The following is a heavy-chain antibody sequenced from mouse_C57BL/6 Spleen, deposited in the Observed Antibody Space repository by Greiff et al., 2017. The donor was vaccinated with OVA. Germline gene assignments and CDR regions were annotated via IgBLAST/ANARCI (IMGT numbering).Heavy chain of an antibody. CDR1: GYTFTSYW. D-gene: IGHD1-1*01. Sequence: QVQLKQPGAELVRPGSSVKLSCKASGYTFTSYWMHWVKQRPIQGLEWIGNIDPSDSESHYNQKFKDKATLTVDKSSSTAYMQLSSLTSEDSAVYYCARERYYGSSSYWYFDVWGTGTTVTVSS. CDR3: ARERYYGSSSYWYFDV. J-gene: IGHJ1*03. V-gene: IGHV1-52*01. CDR2: IDPSDSES.